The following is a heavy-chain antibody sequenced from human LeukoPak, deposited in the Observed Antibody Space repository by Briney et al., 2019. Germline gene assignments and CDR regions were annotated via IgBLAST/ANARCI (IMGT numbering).Heavy chain of an antibody. CDR1: GFTFSSYE. D-gene: IGHD6-19*01. CDR2: ISSSSSYI. J-gene: IGHJ4*02. Sequence: GGSLRLSCAASGFTFSSYEMNWVRQAPGKGLEWVSSISSSSSYIYYADSVKGRFTISRDNAKNSLYLQMNSLRAEDTAVYYCARVESGEQWLVPYFDYWGQGTLVTVSS. V-gene: IGHV3-21*01. CDR3: ARVESGEQWLVPYFDY.